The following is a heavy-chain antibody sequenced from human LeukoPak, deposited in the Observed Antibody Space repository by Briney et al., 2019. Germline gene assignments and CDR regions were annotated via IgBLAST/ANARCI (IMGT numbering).Heavy chain of an antibody. D-gene: IGHD3-22*01. CDR3: ARAAKDSSGYHDAFDI. Sequence: SETLSLTCTVSGGSISSYYWSWIRQPPGKGREWIGYIYYSGSTNYNPSLKSRVTISVDTSKNQFSLKLSSVTAADTAVYYCARAAKDSSGYHDAFDIWGQGTMVTVSS. CDR1: GGSISSYY. J-gene: IGHJ3*02. V-gene: IGHV4-59*01. CDR2: IYYSGST.